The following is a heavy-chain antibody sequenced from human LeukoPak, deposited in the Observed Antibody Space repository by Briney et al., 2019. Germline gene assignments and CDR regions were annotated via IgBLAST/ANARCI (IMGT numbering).Heavy chain of an antibody. CDR1: GFTVSSNY. CDR3: AKCNGGIEPNWIED. Sequence: GGSLRLSCAASGFTVSSNYMSWVRRAPGKGLEWVSVIYSGGSTYYADSVKGRFTISRDNSKNTLYLQMNSLRAEDTAVYYCAKCNGGIEPNWIEDWGQGTLVTVSS. CDR2: IYSGGST. J-gene: IGHJ4*02. D-gene: IGHD1-1*01. V-gene: IGHV3-53*01.